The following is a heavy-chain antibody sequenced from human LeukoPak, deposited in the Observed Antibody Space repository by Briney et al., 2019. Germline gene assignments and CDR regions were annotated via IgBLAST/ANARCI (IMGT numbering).Heavy chain of an antibody. CDR2: MSYSGST. CDR3: ARNTRSSWYIHY. D-gene: IGHD6-13*01. CDR1: GGSISSSSHY. J-gene: IGHJ4*02. Sequence: SETLSLTCTVSGGSISSSSHYWGWIRQPPGKGLEWIGIMSYSGSTYYNPSLKSRVTISVDTSKNQFSLKLSSVTAADAAVYYCARNTRSSWYIHYWGQGTLVTVSS. V-gene: IGHV4-39*01.